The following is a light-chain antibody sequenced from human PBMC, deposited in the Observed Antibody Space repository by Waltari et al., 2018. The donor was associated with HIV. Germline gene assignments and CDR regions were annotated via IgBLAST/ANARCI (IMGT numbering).Light chain of an antibody. CDR3: SSYAGSNNWV. Sequence: QSALTQPPSASGYPGQSLTISCTGTRIDVGGYNDVSWYQQHPGKAPPLMIYEVSQRPSGVPNRFSGSKSGNTASLTVSGLKAEDEANYYCSSYAGSNNWVFGGGTNLTVL. J-gene: IGLJ3*02. V-gene: IGLV2-8*01. CDR1: RIDVGGYND. CDR2: EVS.